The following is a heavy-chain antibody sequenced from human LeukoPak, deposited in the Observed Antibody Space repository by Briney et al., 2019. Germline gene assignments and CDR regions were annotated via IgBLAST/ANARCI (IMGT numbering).Heavy chain of an antibody. V-gene: IGHV4-39*01. CDR3: ARQTGSGLFILP. J-gene: IGHJ4*02. D-gene: IGHD3/OR15-3a*01. Sequence: SETLSLTCTVSGGSISSGSFYWSWIRQPPGKGLEWIGSIYYSGNTYYNASLKSQVSISIDTSKNQFSLRLTSVTAADTAVYYCARQTGSGLFILPGGQGTLVTVSS. CDR2: IYYSGNT. CDR1: GGSISSGSFY.